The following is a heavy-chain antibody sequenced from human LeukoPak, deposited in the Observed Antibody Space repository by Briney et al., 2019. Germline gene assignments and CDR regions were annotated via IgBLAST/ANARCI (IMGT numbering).Heavy chain of an antibody. V-gene: IGHV3-30*04. J-gene: IGHJ4*02. CDR1: GFTFSSYP. D-gene: IGHD6-13*01. CDR2: ISHDGSNK. Sequence: PGGSLRLSCAASGFTFSSYPMHWVRQAPGKGLEWVAVISHDGSNKYYTDSVKGRFTISRDNSQNTLYLQMNSLRTEDTAVYYCARDGVVSSSSWFSIFDYWGQGTLVTVSS. CDR3: ARDGVVSSSSWFSIFDY.